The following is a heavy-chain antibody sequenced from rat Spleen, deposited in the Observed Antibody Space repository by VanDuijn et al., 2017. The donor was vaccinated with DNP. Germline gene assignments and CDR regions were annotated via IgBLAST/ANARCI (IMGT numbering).Heavy chain of an antibody. CDR2: ITSSGGGT. CDR1: GFTFSNYG. Sequence: EVQLVASGGGLVQPGRSLKLSCAASGFTFSNYGMAWVRQAPKKGLEWVATITSSGGGTYYPDSVKGRFTISRDNTRSTLYLQMDDLKSEDTATYYGSIAGFGVYWGRGVVVTGS. CDR3: SIAGFGVY. J-gene: IGHJ2*01. D-gene: IGHD4-4*01. V-gene: IGHV5S13*01.